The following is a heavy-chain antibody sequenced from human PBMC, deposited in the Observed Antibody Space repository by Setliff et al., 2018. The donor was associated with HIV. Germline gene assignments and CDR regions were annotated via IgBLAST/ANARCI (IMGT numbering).Heavy chain of an antibody. CDR2: INHSGSP. CDR3: ARLGRNLRLLTV. J-gene: IGHJ6*02. D-gene: IGHD3-3*01. Sequence: SETLSLTCGVFGGSFSGFYWSWIRQSPGKGLEWIGEINHSGSPNYNPSLKSRVTISVDTSNNQFTLRLKSVTAADSAVYDCARLGRNLRLLTVWGQGTTVTVSS. V-gene: IGHV4-34*01. CDR1: GGSFSGFY.